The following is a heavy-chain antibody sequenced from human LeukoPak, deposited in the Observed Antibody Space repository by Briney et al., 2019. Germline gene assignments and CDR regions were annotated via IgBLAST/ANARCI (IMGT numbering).Heavy chain of an antibody. V-gene: IGHV1-46*02. D-gene: IGHD6-6*01. J-gene: IGHJ4*02. CDR2: INPSGGST. Sequence: ASVKVSCKASGYTFNNYYTHWVRQAPGQGLEWMGIINPSGGSTNYAQKFQGRVTMTRDTSTSTVYMELSSLRSEDTAVYYCARESRFGSSKYYFDYWGQGTLVTVSS. CDR1: GYTFNNYY. CDR3: ARESRFGSSKYYFDY.